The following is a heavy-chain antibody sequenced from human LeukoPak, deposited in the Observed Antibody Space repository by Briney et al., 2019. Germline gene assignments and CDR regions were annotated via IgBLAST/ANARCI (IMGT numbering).Heavy chain of an antibody. CDR2: ISSSGSTI. Sequence: GGSLRLSCAASGFTFSDYYMSWIRQAPGKGLEWVSYISSSGSTIYYADSVKGRLTISRDNAKNSLYLQMNSLRAEDTAVYYCARDPKHYHYYYYMDVWGKGTTVTVSS. V-gene: IGHV3-11*04. J-gene: IGHJ6*03. CDR3: ARDPKHYHYYYYMDV. CDR1: GFTFSDYY.